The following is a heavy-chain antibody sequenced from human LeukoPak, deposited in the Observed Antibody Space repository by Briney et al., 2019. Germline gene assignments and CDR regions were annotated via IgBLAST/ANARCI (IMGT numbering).Heavy chain of an antibody. D-gene: IGHD1-1*01. CDR3: AKTGMLRRVGYLDV. J-gene: IGHJ6*04. CDR1: GFIFSDYG. CDR2: IAYDGNNT. Sequence: GGSLRLSCVASGFIFSDYGIQWVRQAPGKGLEWVAVIAYDGNNTYYGDSVRGRFTISRDNSKKMVYLEMNSLRVEDTAVYYCAKTGMLRRVGYLDVWGKGTTVTISS. V-gene: IGHV3-30*18.